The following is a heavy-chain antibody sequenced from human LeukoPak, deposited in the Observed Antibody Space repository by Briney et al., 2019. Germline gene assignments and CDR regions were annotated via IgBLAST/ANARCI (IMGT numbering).Heavy chain of an antibody. CDR3: ARGRDIVGATDF. Sequence: SETLSLTCAVYGGSFSGYYWSWIRQPPGKGLEWIGEINHSGGTNYNPSLKSRVTISVDTSKNQFSLKLSSVTAADTAVYYCARGRDIVGATDFWGQGTLVTVSS. CDR2: INHSGGT. D-gene: IGHD1-26*01. CDR1: GGSFSGYY. J-gene: IGHJ4*02. V-gene: IGHV4-34*01.